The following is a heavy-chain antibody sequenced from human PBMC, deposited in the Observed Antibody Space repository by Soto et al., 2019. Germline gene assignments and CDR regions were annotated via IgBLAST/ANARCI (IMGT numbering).Heavy chain of an antibody. CDR2: INHNTNT. V-gene: IGHV4-34*01. D-gene: IGHD2-15*01. Sequence: SETLSLTCAVYGGSFSGSYWNWIRQPPGKGLEWIGEINHNTNTIYNPSLTSRVTISVDTSKNHFSLKLTSVTAADTAVYFCASGEILFRGSFDPWGQATLVTVSS. J-gene: IGHJ5*01. CDR1: GGSFSGSY. CDR3: ASGEILFRGSFDP.